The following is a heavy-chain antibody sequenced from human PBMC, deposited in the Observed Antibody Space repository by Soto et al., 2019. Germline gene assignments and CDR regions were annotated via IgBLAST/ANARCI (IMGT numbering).Heavy chain of an antibody. D-gene: IGHD3-22*01. J-gene: IGHJ3*02. Sequence: SVKVSCKASGGTFSSYTISWVRQAPGQGLEWMGRIIPILGISNYAQKFQGRVTITADKSTSTAYMELSSLRSEDTAVYYCAREVAEDYDSSGFDAFDIWGQGTMVTVSS. CDR1: GGTFSSYT. CDR3: AREVAEDYDSSGFDAFDI. V-gene: IGHV1-69*04. CDR2: IIPILGIS.